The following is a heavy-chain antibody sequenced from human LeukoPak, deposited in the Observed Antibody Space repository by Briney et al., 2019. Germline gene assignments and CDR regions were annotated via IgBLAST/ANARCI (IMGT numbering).Heavy chain of an antibody. V-gene: IGHV4-31*03. CDR1: GGSISRGGYY. CDR2: IYYSGST. Sequence: SETLSLTCTVSGGSISRGGYYWSWIRQHPGKGLEWIGYIYYSGSTYYNPSLKSRVTISVDTSKNQFSLKLSSVTAADTAVYYCARYCSSTSCSLADYFQHWGQGTLVTVSS. J-gene: IGHJ1*01. CDR3: ARYCSSTSCSLADYFQH. D-gene: IGHD2-2*01.